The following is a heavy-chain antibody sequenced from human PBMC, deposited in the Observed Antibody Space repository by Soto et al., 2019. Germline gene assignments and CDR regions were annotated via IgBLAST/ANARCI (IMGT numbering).Heavy chain of an antibody. CDR2: INHSGST. CDR3: AVEGHYFGSGNHDY. V-gene: IGHV4-34*01. J-gene: IGHJ4*02. D-gene: IGHD3-10*01. CDR1: SGSFNDYY. Sequence: QVQLQQWGAGLLKPSETLSLTCAVYSGSFNDYYWSWVRQPPGKGLEWIGEINHSGSTNYNPSLKRRVTLSLDASNNRFARKLSSVHAADTAVYYCAVEGHYFGSGNHDYWGQGTLVTDSS.